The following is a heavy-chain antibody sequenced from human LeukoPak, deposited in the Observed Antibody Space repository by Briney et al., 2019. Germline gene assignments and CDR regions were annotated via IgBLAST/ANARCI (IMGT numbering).Heavy chain of an antibody. V-gene: IGHV3-23*01. D-gene: IGHD4-17*01. J-gene: IGHJ4*02. CDR1: GFTFSSSA. CDR3: ATRGTTVAYYFDY. CDR2: ISNNGGYT. Sequence: PGGSLRLSCAASGFTFSSSAMSWVRQAPGKGLEWVSAISNNGGYTYYADSVQGRFTISRDNSKSTLCLQMNSLRAEDTAVYYCATRGTTVAYYFDYWGQGTLVTVSS.